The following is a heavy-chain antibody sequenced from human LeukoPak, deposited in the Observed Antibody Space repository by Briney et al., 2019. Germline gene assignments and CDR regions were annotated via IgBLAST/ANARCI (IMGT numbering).Heavy chain of an antibody. J-gene: IGHJ6*02. CDR2: ISYDGSNK. CDR1: GFTFSSYA. CDR3: ARTPYYYDSSGYQYYYYGMDV. Sequence: PGGSLRLSCAASGFTFSSYAMHWVRQAPGKGLEWVAVISYDGSNKYYADSVKGRFTISRDNSKNTLYLQMNSLRAEDTAVYYCARTPYYYDSSGYQYYYYGMDVWGQGTTVTVSS. V-gene: IGHV3-30*04. D-gene: IGHD3-22*01.